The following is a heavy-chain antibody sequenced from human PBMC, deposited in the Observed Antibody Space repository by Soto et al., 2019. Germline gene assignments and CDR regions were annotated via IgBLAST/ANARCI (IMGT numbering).Heavy chain of an antibody. J-gene: IGHJ6*02. Sequence: GGSLRLSCAASGFTFSSYGMHWVRQAPGKGLEWVAVISYDGSNKYYADSVKGRFTISRDNSKNTLYLQMNSLRAEDTAVYYCAKYEGSMGYGMDVWGQGTTVTVSS. D-gene: IGHD3-10*01. CDR2: ISYDGSNK. CDR1: GFTFSSYG. V-gene: IGHV3-30*18. CDR3: AKYEGSMGYGMDV.